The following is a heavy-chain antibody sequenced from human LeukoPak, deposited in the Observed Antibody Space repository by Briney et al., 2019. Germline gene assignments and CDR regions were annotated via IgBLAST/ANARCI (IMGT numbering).Heavy chain of an antibody. CDR2: IYFTGNHI. D-gene: IGHD3-3*02. Sequence: AGGSLRLSCATSGFTFSRFSMRWVRQAPGKGLEWVSSIYFTGNHISYADSVKGRFTISRDNANNSVYLQTSGLRAEDTAVYYCAREFSTVGNFDYWGQGTLVTVSS. CDR3: AREFSTVGNFDY. J-gene: IGHJ4*02. CDR1: GFTFSRFS. V-gene: IGHV3-21*01.